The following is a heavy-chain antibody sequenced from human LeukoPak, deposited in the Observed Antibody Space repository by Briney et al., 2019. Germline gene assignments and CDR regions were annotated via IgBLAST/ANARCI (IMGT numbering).Heavy chain of an antibody. V-gene: IGHV3-20*04. D-gene: IGHD5-12*01. CDR3: ARGKRYSGYEAYYYYMDV. J-gene: IGHJ6*03. Sequence: GGSLRLSCAASGFKFEDYGMTWVRQVPGEGLEWVSGIGWNGGTIGYGDSVKGRFTISRDNAKNSLYLQMNNLRAEDTAVYYCARGKRYSGYEAYYYYMDVWSKGTTVTVSS. CDR1: GFKFEDYG. CDR2: IGWNGGTI.